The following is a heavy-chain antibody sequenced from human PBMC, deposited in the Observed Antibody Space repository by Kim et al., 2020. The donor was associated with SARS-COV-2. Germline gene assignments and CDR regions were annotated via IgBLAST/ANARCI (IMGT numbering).Heavy chain of an antibody. CDR3: ARGGSSWYLLDAFDI. D-gene: IGHD6-13*01. Sequence: AQKLQGRVTMTTDTSTSTAYMELRGLRSDDTAVYYCARGGSSWYLLDAFDIWGQGTMVTVSS. V-gene: IGHV1-18*01. J-gene: IGHJ3*02.